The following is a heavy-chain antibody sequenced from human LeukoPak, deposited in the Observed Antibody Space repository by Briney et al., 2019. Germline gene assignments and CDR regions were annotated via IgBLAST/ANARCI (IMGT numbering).Heavy chain of an antibody. CDR3: AKATYYYDSSGYYSGLFDY. CDR1: GFTFSSYG. CDR2: ISGSGGST. Sequence: PGGTLRLSCAASGFTFSSYGMSWVRQAPGKGLEWVSGISGSGGSTYYADSVKGRFTVSRDNSKNTLYLQMNSLRAEDTAVYYCAKATYYYDSSGYYSGLFDYWGQGTLVTVSS. J-gene: IGHJ4*02. V-gene: IGHV3-23*01. D-gene: IGHD3-22*01.